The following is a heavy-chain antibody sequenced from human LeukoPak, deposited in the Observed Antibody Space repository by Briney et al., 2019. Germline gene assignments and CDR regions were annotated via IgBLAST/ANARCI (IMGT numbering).Heavy chain of an antibody. CDR3: AREAFLWSDGVVDP. Sequence: PGGSLRLSCAASGFTFSSYWMHWVRQAPGKGLVWVSRINSDGSSTSYADSVKGRFTISRDNAKNTLYLQMNSLRAEDTAVYYCAREAFLWSDGVVDPWGQGTLVTVSS. J-gene: IGHJ5*02. CDR2: INSDGSST. V-gene: IGHV3-74*01. CDR1: GFTFSSYW. D-gene: IGHD3-3*01.